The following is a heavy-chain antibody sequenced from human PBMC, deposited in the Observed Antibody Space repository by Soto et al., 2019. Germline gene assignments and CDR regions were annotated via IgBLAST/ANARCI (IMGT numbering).Heavy chain of an antibody. CDR1: GFTFSSYG. CDR2: ISYDGSDK. Sequence: PGGSLRLSCAASGFTFSSYGMHWVRQAPGKGLEWVAVISYDGSDKYYADSVKGRFTISRDNSNNTLYLQMDSLRAEDTAVYYCAKVGPYDSGSYMFRYNWFGPWGPGTLVTVSS. D-gene: IGHD3-10*01. V-gene: IGHV3-30*18. J-gene: IGHJ5*02. CDR3: AKVGPYDSGSYMFRYNWFGP.